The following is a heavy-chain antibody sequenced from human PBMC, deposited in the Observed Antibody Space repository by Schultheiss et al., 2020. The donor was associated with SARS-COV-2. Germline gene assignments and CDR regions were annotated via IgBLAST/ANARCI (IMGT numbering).Heavy chain of an antibody. CDR1: GYTFTSYA. CDR3: ARDLPDTYYYGSGSYYTYYYYYGMDV. Sequence: SVKVSCKASGYTFTSYAISWVRQAPGQGLEWMGGIIPIFGTANYAQKFQGRVTMTTDTSTSTAYMELSRLRSDDTAVYYCARDLPDTYYYGSGSYYTYYYYYGMDVWGQGTTVTVSS. CDR2: IIPIFGTA. V-gene: IGHV1-69*05. J-gene: IGHJ6*02. D-gene: IGHD3-10*01.